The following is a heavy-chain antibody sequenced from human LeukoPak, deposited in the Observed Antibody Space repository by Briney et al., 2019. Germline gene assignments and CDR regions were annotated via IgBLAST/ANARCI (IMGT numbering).Heavy chain of an antibody. CDR3: ARDIGYPSGGLLGLFDP. CDR1: GFTFSTYG. V-gene: IGHV3-30*02. Sequence: GGFLRLSCAASGFTFSTYGMHWVRQAPGKGLEWVSFIRYDGNNRYYADSVKGRFTISRDNSKNTLYLQMNSLRAEDTAVYYCARDIGYPSGGLLGLFDPWGQGTLVTVSS. CDR2: IRYDGNNR. D-gene: IGHD3-10*01. J-gene: IGHJ5*02.